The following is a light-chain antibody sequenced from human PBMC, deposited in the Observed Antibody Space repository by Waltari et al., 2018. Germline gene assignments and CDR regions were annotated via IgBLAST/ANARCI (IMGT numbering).Light chain of an antibody. CDR1: GSHLVTNY. J-gene: IGLJ1*01. V-gene: IGLV1-51*01. CDR3: GAWDSSLSIYV. CDR2: DNG. Sequence: QSVLTQPPSVSAAPGQTVTISCPRPGSHLVTNYVSWYQPLPRTAPKLPIYDNGRRPSGIPDRFSGSKSGTSATLGITGLQTGDEADYYCGAWDSSLSIYVFGAGTKVTVL.